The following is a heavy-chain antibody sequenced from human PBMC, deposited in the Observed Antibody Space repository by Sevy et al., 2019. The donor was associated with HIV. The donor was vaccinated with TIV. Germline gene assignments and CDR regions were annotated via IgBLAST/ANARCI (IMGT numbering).Heavy chain of an antibody. CDR3: ARGGGSCYGKRECWDVFHI. CDR1: GYTFITYY. D-gene: IGHD2-15*01. J-gene: IGHJ3*02. Sequence: ASVKVSCKASGYTFITYYIHWVRQAPGQGLEWMGVINPNGGSTSYAQKFQGRVTMTRDTSTSTVYMELSSLRSEDTAVYYCARGGGSCYGKRECWDVFHIWGQGTNVTVSS. CDR2: INPNGGST. V-gene: IGHV1-46*01.